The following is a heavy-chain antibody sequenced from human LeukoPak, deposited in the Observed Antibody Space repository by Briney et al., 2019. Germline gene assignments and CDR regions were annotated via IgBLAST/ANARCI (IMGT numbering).Heavy chain of an antibody. V-gene: IGHV1-8*03. CDR2: MNPNSGNT. J-gene: IGHJ4*02. CDR1: GYTFTSYD. CDR3: ARVPELWFGPYPIGFDY. Sequence: ASVKVSCKASGYTFTSYDINWVRQATGQGLEWMGWMNPNSGNTGYAQKFQGRVTITRNTSISTAYMELSSLRSEDTAVYYCARVPELWFGPYPIGFDYWGQGTLVTVSS. D-gene: IGHD3-10*01.